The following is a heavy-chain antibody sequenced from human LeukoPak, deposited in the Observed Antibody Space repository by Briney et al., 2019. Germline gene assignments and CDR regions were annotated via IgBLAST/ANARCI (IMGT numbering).Heavy chain of an antibody. CDR1: GFTFSSYG. V-gene: IGHV3-33*01. CDR2: IWYDGSNK. Sequence: GRSLRLSCAASGFTFSSYGMHWVRQAPGKGLEWVAVIWYDGSNKYYADSVKGRFTISRDNSKYTLYLQMNSLRAEDTAVYYCARENGRGYCSSTSCYGEGGMDVWGQGTTVTVSS. D-gene: IGHD2-2*01. CDR3: ARENGRGYCSSTSCYGEGGMDV. J-gene: IGHJ6*02.